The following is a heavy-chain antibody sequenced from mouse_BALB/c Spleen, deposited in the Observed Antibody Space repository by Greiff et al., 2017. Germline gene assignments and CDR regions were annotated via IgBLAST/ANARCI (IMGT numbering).Heavy chain of an antibody. CDR3: VRDNGYPYAMDY. J-gene: IGHJ4*01. CDR2: IWTGGGT. CDR1: GFSLTSYD. D-gene: IGHD2-2*01. V-gene: IGHV2-9-2*01. Sequence: VKLMESGPGLVAPSQSLSITCTVSGFSLTSYDISWIRQPPGKGLEWLGVIWTGGGTNYNSAFMSRLSISKDNSKSQVFLKMNSLQTDDTAIYYCVRDNGYPYAMDYWGQGTSVTVSS.